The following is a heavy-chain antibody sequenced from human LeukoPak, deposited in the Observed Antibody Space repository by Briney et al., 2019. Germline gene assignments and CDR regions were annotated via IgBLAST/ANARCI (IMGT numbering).Heavy chain of an antibody. J-gene: IGHJ3*02. CDR2: ISGTGGDT. CDR1: GLIFSSYV. V-gene: IGHV3-23*01. CDR3: AKESLVGTAFDI. Sequence: PGGSLRLSCAASGLIFSSYVMSWVRQAPGKGLEWVSTISGTGGDTYYTDSVQGRFTISRDNSKNTLYLQMNSLRAEDMAVYYCAKESLVGTAFDIWGQGTMVTVSS. D-gene: IGHD7-27*01.